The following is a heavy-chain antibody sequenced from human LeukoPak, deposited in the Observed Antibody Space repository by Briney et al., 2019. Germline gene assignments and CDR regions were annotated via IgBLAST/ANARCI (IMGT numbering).Heavy chain of an antibody. CDR3: ARDRSYYYGSGSALFDY. Sequence: GSLRLSCAASGFTFSDYYMSWIRQAPGKGLEWVSYISSSGSTIYYADSVKGRFTISRDNAKNSLYLQMNSLRAEDTAVYYCARDRSYYYGSGSALFDYWGQGTLVTVSS. D-gene: IGHD3-10*01. CDR2: ISSSGSTI. J-gene: IGHJ4*02. V-gene: IGHV3-11*04. CDR1: GFTFSDYY.